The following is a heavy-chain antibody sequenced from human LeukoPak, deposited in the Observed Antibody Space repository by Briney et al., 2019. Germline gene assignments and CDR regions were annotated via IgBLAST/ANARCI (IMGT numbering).Heavy chain of an antibody. CDR3: ASFVRYDSSGSLDY. V-gene: IGHV3-21*01. CDR2: ISSSSSYI. Sequence: PGGSLRLSCAASGFTFSSYSMNWVRQAPGKGLEWVSSISSSSSYIYYADPVKGRFTISRDNAKNSLYLQMNSLRAEDTAVYYCASFVRYDSSGSLDYWGQGTLVTVSS. CDR1: GFTFSSYS. J-gene: IGHJ4*02. D-gene: IGHD3-22*01.